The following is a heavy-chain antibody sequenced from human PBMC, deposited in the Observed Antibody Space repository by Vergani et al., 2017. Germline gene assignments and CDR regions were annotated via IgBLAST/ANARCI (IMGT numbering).Heavy chain of an antibody. CDR2: IYHSGST. CDR3: ARLSTRLGYCSGGSCYSNYYYYMDV. CDR1: GGSISSSNW. Sequence: QVQLQESGPGLVKPSGTLSLTCAVSGGSISSSNWWSWVRQPPGKGLEWIGEIYHSGSTNDNPSLKSRVTISVDKSRNQFSLKLSSVTAADTAVYYCARLSTRLGYCSGGSCYSNYYYYMDVWGKGTTVTVSS. J-gene: IGHJ6*03. D-gene: IGHD2-15*01. V-gene: IGHV4-4*02.